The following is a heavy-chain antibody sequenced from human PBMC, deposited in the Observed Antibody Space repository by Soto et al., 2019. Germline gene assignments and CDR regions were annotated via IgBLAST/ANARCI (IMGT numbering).Heavy chain of an antibody. J-gene: IGHJ6*04. CDR2: IYSGGST. V-gene: IGHV3-66*01. CDR1: GFTVSSNY. Sequence: SLRLSCSASGFTVSSNYMSWVRQAPGKGLEWVSVIYSGGSTYYADSVKGRFTISRDNSKNTLYLQMNSLRAEDTAVYYCARDSSTSHQDVWGKGTTVTVSS. D-gene: IGHD2-2*01. CDR3: ARDSSTSHQDV.